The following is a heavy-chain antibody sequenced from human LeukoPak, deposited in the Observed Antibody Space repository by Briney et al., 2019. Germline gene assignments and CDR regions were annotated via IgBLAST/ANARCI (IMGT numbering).Heavy chain of an antibody. J-gene: IGHJ4*02. V-gene: IGHV3-11*01. CDR2: ISSSGSTI. D-gene: IGHD4-23*01. CDR3: ARGLMSLLTTLGHPYYFDY. Sequence: PGGSLRLSCAASGFTFSDYYMSWIRQAPGKGLEGVSYISSSGSTIYYADSVKGRFTISRDNAKNSLYLQMNSLRAEDTAVYYCARGLMSLLTTLGHPYYFDYWGQGTLVTVSS. CDR1: GFTFSDYY.